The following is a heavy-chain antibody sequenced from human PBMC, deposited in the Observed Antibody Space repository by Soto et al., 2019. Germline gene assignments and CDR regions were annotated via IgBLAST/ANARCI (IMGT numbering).Heavy chain of an antibody. J-gene: IGHJ4*02. D-gene: IGHD3-16*01. V-gene: IGHV3-48*01. Sequence: EEQLVESGGGLVQPGGSLRLSCAASGFSFSTNYMNWVRQTPGKGLEWVSSINRDSTVIKYADSVKGRFPISRDNARNSLSLQINSRRAEDTAVYYCLNGDYYVGPGTLVTVSS. CDR2: INRDSTVI. CDR1: GFSFSTNY. CDR3: LNGDYY.